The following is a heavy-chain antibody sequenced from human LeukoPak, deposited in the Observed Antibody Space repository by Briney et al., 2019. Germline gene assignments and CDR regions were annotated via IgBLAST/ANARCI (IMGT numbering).Heavy chain of an antibody. CDR2: IYYSGST. D-gene: IGHD2-21*02. Sequence: PSETLSLTCTVSGGSISSYYWSWIRQPPGKGLEWIGDIYYSGSTNYNPSLKSRVTISVDTSQNQFSLKLSSVTAADTAVYYCARRVVVTAATYDAFDIWGQGTMVTVSS. J-gene: IGHJ3*02. CDR1: GGSISSYY. CDR3: ARRVVVTAATYDAFDI. V-gene: IGHV4-59*08.